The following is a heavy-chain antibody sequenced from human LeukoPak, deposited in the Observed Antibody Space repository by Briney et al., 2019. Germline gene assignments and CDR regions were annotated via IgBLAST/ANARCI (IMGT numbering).Heavy chain of an antibody. J-gene: IGHJ4*02. CDR1: GFTFSSYW. CDR3: ARVSEGANYFDY. D-gene: IGHD1-26*01. Sequence: PGGSLRLSCAASGFTFSSYWMHWVRQAPGKGLVWVSRINSDGSSTSYADSVKGRFTISRDNAKNTLYLQMNSLRAEDTAVYYCARVSEGANYFDYWGQGTLVTVSS. V-gene: IGHV3-74*01. CDR2: INSDGSST.